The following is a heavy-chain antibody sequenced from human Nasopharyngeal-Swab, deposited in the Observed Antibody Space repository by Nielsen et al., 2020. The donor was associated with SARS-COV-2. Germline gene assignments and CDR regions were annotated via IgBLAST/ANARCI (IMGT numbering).Heavy chain of an antibody. Sequence: GESLKISCAASGFTFSAYDMSWVRQAPGKGLEYVSTINDYEDRLYYADSVKGRFTISRHNYRNTLYLQMSSLRAEDTAVYYCARGTSTSPCVDYWGQGILVTVSS. CDR2: INDYEDRL. V-gene: IGHV3-64D*06. CDR1: GFTFSAYD. D-gene: IGHD1-1*01. CDR3: ARGTSTSPCVDY. J-gene: IGHJ4*02.